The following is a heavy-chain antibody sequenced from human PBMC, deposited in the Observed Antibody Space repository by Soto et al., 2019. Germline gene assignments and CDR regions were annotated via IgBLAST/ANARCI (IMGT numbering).Heavy chain of an antibody. V-gene: IGHV1-18*01. D-gene: IGHD3-3*01. J-gene: IGHJ6*03. CDR1: GYTFTSYG. CDR2: ISAYNGNT. Sequence: QVQLVQSGAEVKKPGASVKVSCKASGYTFTSYGISWVRQAPGQGLEWMGWISAYNGNTNYAQKLQGRVTMTTDTSTSTAYMELRSQRSDDTAVYCCARVDVAIFFGGGYYYYMDVWGKGTTVTVSS. CDR3: ARVDVAIFFGGGYYYYMDV.